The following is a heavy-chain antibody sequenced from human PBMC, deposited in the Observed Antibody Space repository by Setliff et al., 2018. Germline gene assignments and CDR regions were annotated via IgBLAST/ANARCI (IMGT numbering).Heavy chain of an antibody. CDR2: INPDTGDT. CDR1: GNIFTGHF. D-gene: IGHD1-7*01. CDR3: ARSTNYGMRFWFDN. Sequence: ASVKVSCKASGNIFTGHFLHWVRQAPGQGLEWMGWINPDTGDTHYPVNFQGRVTMTRDTSISTGSMELSRLRSADTAVYFCARSTNYGMRFWFDNWGQGALVTVSS. V-gene: IGHV1-2*02. J-gene: IGHJ4*02.